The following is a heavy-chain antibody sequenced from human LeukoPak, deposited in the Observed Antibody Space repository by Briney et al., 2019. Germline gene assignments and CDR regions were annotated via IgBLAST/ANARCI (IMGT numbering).Heavy chain of an antibody. CDR3: ARRLSGGSGIDY. CDR2: IYLGDSDT. V-gene: IGHV5-51*01. CDR1: GYSFTSYW. J-gene: IGHJ4*02. D-gene: IGHD3-10*01. Sequence: PAESLKFSCKGSGYSFTSYWIARVRQMPGKGLEWMGIIYLGDSDTRYSPSFQGQVTISADKSISIAYLQWSSLKASDTAMYYCARRLSGGSGIDYWGQGTLVTVSS.